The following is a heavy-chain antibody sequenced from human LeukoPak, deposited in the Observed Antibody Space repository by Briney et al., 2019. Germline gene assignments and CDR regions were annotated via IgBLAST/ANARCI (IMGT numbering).Heavy chain of an antibody. CDR1: GFTFSNAW. V-gene: IGHV3-15*01. CDR2: IKSKTDGGTT. D-gene: IGHD3-22*01. Sequence: GGSLRLSCAASGFTFSNAWMSWVRQAPGKGLEWVGRIKSKTDGGTTDYAAPVKGRFTISRDDSKNTLYLQMNSLKTEDTAVYYCTTGFGTRDVTYYYDSSGYPFNAFDIWGQGTMVTVSS. CDR3: TTGFGTRDVTYYYDSSGYPFNAFDI. J-gene: IGHJ3*02.